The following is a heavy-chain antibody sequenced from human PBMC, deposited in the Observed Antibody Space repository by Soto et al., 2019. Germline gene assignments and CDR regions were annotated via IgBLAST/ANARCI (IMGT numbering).Heavy chain of an antibody. CDR3: AVGAGSYYYDSSGYDP. CDR2: ISYDGSNK. D-gene: IGHD3-22*01. Sequence: VQLVESGGGLVQPGGSLRLSCAASGFTFSSYGMHWVRQAPGKGLEWVAVISYDGSNKYYADSVKGRFTISRDNSKNKLYLQMNSLRAEDTAVYYCAVGAGSYYYDSSGYDPWGQGTLVTVSS. CDR1: GFTFSSYG. V-gene: IGHV3-30*03. J-gene: IGHJ5*02.